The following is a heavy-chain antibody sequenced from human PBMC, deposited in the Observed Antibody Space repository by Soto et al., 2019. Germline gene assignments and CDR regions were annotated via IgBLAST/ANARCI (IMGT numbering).Heavy chain of an antibody. J-gene: IGHJ4*02. CDR1: GFMFNRYA. CDR2: ISRDGSVQ. CDR3: ARSRSGAVPDSFGY. D-gene: IGHD3-3*01. V-gene: IGHV3-30-3*01. Sequence: QVQLVESGWRVVQPGRSLRLSCAASGFMFNRYAIHWVRQTPGKGLEWVAVISRDGSVQYYADSVRGRFIISRDMSKDTVYLEMNSLRVEDTAVFYCARSRSGAVPDSFGYWGQGTLVTVSS.